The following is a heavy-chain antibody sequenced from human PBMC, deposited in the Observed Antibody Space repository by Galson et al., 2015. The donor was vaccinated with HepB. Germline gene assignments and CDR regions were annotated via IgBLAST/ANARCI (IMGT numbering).Heavy chain of an antibody. Sequence: SVKVSCKASGGIFSSYAISWVRQAPGQGLEWMGGIIPIFGTANYAQKFQGRVTITADESTSTAYMELSSLRSEDTAVYYCARKTHCSSTSCTQYVDVWGKGTTVTVSS. CDR1: GGIFSSYA. D-gene: IGHD2-2*01. CDR3: ARKTHCSSTSCTQYVDV. CDR2: IIPIFGTA. J-gene: IGHJ6*03. V-gene: IGHV1-69*13.